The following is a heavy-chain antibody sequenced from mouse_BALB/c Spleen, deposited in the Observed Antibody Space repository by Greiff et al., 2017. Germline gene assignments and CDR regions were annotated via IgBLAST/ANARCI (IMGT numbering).Heavy chain of an antibody. CDR1: GYTFTSYW. Sequence: QVQLQQPGAELVKPGASVKLSCKASGYTFTSYWMHWVKQRPGQGLEWIGEINPSNGRTNYNEKFKSKATLTVDKSSSTAYMQLSSLTSEDSAVYYGARLARATNYYAMDYWGQGTSVTVSS. V-gene: IGHV1S81*02. J-gene: IGHJ4*01. CDR2: INPSNGRT. CDR3: ARLARATNYYAMDY. D-gene: IGHD3-1*01.